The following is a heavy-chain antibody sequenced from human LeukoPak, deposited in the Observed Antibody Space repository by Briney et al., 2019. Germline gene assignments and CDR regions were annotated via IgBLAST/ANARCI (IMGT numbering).Heavy chain of an antibody. CDR2: IHPADSDT. V-gene: IGHV5-51*01. CDR1: GYGFTSYW. D-gene: IGHD3-22*01. J-gene: IGHJ4*02. CDR3: ARRLNTHYYDR. Sequence: GESLKISCKSSGYGFTSYWIGWVRQMPGKGPEWMGIIHPADSDTRYSPSFQGQVTLSADKSTSTAYLQWSSLKAAETAIYYCARRLNTHYYDRWDQGTLVTVSS.